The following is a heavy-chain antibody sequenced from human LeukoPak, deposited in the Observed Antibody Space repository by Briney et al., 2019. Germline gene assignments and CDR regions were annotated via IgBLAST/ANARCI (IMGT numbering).Heavy chain of an antibody. CDR1: GGFISSSSYY. J-gene: IGHJ4*02. Sequence: SETLSLTCTVSGGFISSSSYYWGWIRQPPGKGLEWIGNIYYTGSTFYNPSLKSRVTISVDTSKNQFSLKLNSVSAADTAVYFCATLVYSSSWYVYFDFWGQGTLVTVSS. CDR3: ATLVYSSSWYVYFDF. CDR2: IYYTGST. V-gene: IGHV4-39*01. D-gene: IGHD6-13*01.